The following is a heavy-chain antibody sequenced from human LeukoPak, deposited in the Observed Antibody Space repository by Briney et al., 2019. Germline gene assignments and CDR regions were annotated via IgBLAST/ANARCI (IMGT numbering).Heavy chain of an antibody. CDR1: GYTFTDYY. D-gene: IGHD1-26*01. J-gene: IGHJ4*02. CDR2: INTNSGGT. V-gene: IGHV1-2*02. CDR3: ARNLVGPTDVDY. Sequence: GASVKASCKTSGYTFTDYYIHWVRQAPGQGLEWMGWINTNSGGTNYAQKFQGRVTMTRDTSISTAYMDLSSLTSDDTAVYYCARNLVGPTDVDYWGQGTPVTVSA.